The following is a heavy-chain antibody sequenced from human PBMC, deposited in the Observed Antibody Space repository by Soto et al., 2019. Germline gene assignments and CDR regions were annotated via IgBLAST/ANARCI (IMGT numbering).Heavy chain of an antibody. D-gene: IGHD5-18*01. V-gene: IGHV3-23*01. CDR2: ISGSGGST. CDR3: AKDPIQLWLPFDY. J-gene: IGHJ4*02. Sequence: GGSLRLSCAAPGFTFSSYAMSWVRQAPGKGLEWVSAISGSGGSTYYADSVKGRFTIFRDNSKNTLYLQMNSLRAEDTAVYYCAKDPIQLWLPFDYWGQGTLVTVSS. CDR1: GFTFSSYA.